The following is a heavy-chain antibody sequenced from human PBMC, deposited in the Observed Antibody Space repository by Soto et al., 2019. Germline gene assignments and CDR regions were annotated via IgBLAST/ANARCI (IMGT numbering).Heavy chain of an antibody. CDR3: ARSSGWGWFDP. CDR1: GGAISSGGYY. J-gene: IGHJ5*02. V-gene: IGHV4-31*03. CDR2: IYYSGST. Sequence: PSGTLSLTCTVSGGAISSGGYYGSWIRQHPGKGLEWIGYIYYSGSTYYNPSLKSRVTISVDTSKNQFSLKLSSVTAADTAVYYCARSSGWGWFDPWGQGTLVTVSS. D-gene: IGHD6-19*01.